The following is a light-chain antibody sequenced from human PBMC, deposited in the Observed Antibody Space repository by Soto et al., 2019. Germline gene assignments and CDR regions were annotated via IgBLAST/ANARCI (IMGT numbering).Light chain of an antibody. CDR2: IAS. V-gene: IGKV3-20*01. CDR3: QQYGTSPWT. CDR1: QSVNSDY. J-gene: IGKJ1*01. Sequence: EIVLTQSPGTLSLFPGERATLSCRATQSVNSDYLAWYQQKPGQAPRLLIYIASRRATGIPDRFSGSGSGTDFTLTINRLEPEDFALYYCQQYGTSPWTFGQGTKVENK.